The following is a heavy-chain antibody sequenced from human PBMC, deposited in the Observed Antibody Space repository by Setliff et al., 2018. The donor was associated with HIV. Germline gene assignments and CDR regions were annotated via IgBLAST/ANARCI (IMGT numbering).Heavy chain of an antibody. Sequence: PSETLSLTCAVYGGSFSDYYWSWIRQPPGKGLEWIGEINHSGSTNYNPSLKSRVPLTVDMSKNQFSLRLTSVTAADTAVYYCARFDQWLRSGLDSWGQGTLVTVSS. CDR1: GGSFSDYY. J-gene: IGHJ4*02. D-gene: IGHD5-12*01. CDR2: INHSGST. V-gene: IGHV4-34*01. CDR3: ARFDQWLRSGLDS.